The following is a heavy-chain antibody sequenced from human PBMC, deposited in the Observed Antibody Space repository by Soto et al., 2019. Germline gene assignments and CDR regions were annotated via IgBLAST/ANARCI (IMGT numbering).Heavy chain of an antibody. J-gene: IGHJ4*02. CDR1: GGTFSSYT. CDR2: IIPILGIA. V-gene: IGHV1-69*02. Sequence: QVQLMQSGAEVKKPGSSVKVSCKASGGTFSSYTISWVRQAPGQGLEWMGRIIPILGIANYAQKFQGRVTITADKSTSTAYMELSSLRSEDTAVYYCARPRGDYYDSSGLFDYWGQGTLVTVSS. CDR3: ARPRGDYYDSSGLFDY. D-gene: IGHD3-22*01.